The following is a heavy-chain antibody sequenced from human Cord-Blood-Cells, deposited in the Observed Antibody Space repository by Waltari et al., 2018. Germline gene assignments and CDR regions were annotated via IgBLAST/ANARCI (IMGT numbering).Heavy chain of an antibody. J-gene: IGHJ4*02. CDR2: INSDGSST. V-gene: IGHV3-74*01. CDR1: GFTFSSYW. D-gene: IGHD2-2*03. Sequence: EVQLVESGGGLVQPGGSLRLSCAASGFTFSSYWMHWVRQAPGKGRVCVSRINSDGSSTSYADSVKGRFNISRDTAKNTLYLQMNSLRAEDTAVYYCARDQWIGGQARLVDYWGQGTLVTVSS. CDR3: ARDQWIGGQARLVDY.